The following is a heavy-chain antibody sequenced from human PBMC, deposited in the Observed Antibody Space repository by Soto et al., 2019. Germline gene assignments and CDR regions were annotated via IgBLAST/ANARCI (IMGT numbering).Heavy chain of an antibody. D-gene: IGHD6-19*01. CDR1: GFTFSRYA. J-gene: IGHJ6*02. CDR3: AKDSSKLYYYYGMDV. Sequence: GGSLRLSCEASGFTFSRYAMSWVRQAPGKGLEWVSAISGSGGSTYYADSVKGRFTISRDNSKNTLYLQMNSLRAEDTAVYYCAKDSSKLYYYYGMDVWGQGTTVTVSS. CDR2: ISGSGGST. V-gene: IGHV3-23*01.